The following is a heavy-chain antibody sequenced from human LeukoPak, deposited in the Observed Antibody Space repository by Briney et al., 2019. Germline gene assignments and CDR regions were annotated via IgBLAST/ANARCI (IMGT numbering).Heavy chain of an antibody. CDR1: GGSFSGHY. CDR3: ARAPYYDFWSSYPTKLRANWFDP. D-gene: IGHD3-3*01. Sequence: PPETLSLTCAVYGGSFSGHYWSWIRQPPGKGLEWIGEINHSGSTNYNPSLKSRVTISVDTSKNQFSLKLSSVTAADTAVYYCARAPYYDFWSSYPTKLRANWFDPWGQGTLVTVSS. CDR2: INHSGST. V-gene: IGHV4-34*01. J-gene: IGHJ5*02.